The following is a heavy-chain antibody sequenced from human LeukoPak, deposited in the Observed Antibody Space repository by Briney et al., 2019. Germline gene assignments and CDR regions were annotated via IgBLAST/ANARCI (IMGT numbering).Heavy chain of an antibody. V-gene: IGHV1-18*01. D-gene: IGHD5-12*01. CDR3: ARDAVDSGYDH. J-gene: IGHJ4*02. Sequence: ASVTVSCKASGYTFTSYGISWVRQAPGQGLEWMGWNSAYNGNTNYAQKLQGRVTMTTDTSTSTAYMELRSLSSDDTAVYYCARDAVDSGYDHWGQGTLVTVSS. CDR1: GYTFTSYG. CDR2: NSAYNGNT.